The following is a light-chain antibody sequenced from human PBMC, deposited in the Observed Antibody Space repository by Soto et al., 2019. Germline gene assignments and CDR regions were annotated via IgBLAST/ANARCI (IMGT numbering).Light chain of an antibody. CDR3: CSYATYNMI. V-gene: IGLV2-11*01. CDR1: SSDVGAYDY. J-gene: IGLJ2*01. CDR2: DVT. Sequence: QSALTQPRSVSGSPGHSVTISCTGTSSDVGAYDYVSWYQQYPGKAPKLLIYDVTKRPSGVPDRFSGAKSGNTASLTISGLQAEDESHYYCCSYATYNMILGGGTKVTVL.